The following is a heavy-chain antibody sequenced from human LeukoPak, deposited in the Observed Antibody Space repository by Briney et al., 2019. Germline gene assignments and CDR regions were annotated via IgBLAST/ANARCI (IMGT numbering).Heavy chain of an antibody. J-gene: IGHJ4*02. D-gene: IGHD3-16*01. CDR3: ARDVALSGCDYVWGSPFDY. V-gene: IGHV3-7*01. CDR2: IKQDGSEK. CDR1: GFTFSSYW. Sequence: GGSLRLSCAASGFTFSSYWMSWVRQALGKGLEWVASIKQDGSEKYYVDSVKGRFTISRDNAKNALYLQMNSLRAEDTAVYYCARDVALSGCDYVWGSPFDYWGQGTLVTVSS.